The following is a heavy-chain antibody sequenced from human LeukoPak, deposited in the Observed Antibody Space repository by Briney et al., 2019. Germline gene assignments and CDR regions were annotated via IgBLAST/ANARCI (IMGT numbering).Heavy chain of an antibody. CDR3: AGLAPLGWGRHILDY. CDR1: GGSISGYY. V-gene: IGHV4-59*01. Sequence: PSETLSLTCAVSGGSISGYYWSWSRQPPGRGVEWIANLFHTRGAWYKSSLKSRVTTSVDTSKNEFSLKLNSVAAADTAVYYCAGLAPLGWGRHILDYWGQGILVTVSS. CDR2: LFHTRGA. D-gene: IGHD3-16*01. J-gene: IGHJ4*02.